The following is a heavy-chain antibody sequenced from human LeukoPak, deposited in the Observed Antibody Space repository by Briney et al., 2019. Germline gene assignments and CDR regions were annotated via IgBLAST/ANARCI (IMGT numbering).Heavy chain of an antibody. CDR1: GFIFSSSS. D-gene: IGHD2-2*01. CDR2: ISPSSSYI. J-gene: IGHJ4*02. V-gene: IGHV3-21*04. Sequence: GGSLRLSCAASGFIFSSSSMNWVRQAPGKGLEWVSSISPSSSYIYYADSVKGRFTISRDNAKNSLYLQMNSLRAEDTAVYYCARGGDIVVVPAARNDYWGQGTLVTVSS. CDR3: ARGGDIVVVPAARNDY.